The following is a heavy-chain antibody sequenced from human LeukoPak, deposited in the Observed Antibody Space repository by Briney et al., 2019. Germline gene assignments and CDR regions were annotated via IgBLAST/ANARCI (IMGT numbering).Heavy chain of an antibody. D-gene: IGHD1-14*01. CDR2: VYGSGTT. J-gene: IGHJ4*02. CDR3: AREGATVITRAFDF. Sequence: SQTLSLTCTVSGGSISSGSYYWSWIRQPAGKGLEWIGRVYGSGTTNYNPSLKSRVTMSIDTPKSQVSLNLDSVTAADTAVYYCAREGATVITRAFDFWGQGTLVTVSS. CDR1: GGSISSGSYY. V-gene: IGHV4-61*02.